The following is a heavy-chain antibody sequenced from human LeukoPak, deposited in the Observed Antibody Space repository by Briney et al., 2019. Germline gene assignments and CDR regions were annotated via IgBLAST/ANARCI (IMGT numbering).Heavy chain of an antibody. CDR2: ISAYNGNT. Sequence: ASVKVSCKASVYTFTSYGISWVRQAPGQGLEWMGWISAYNGNTNYAQKLQGRVTMTTDTSTSTAYMELRSLRSDDTAVYYCARGGPTPTGWFGELLPNFNDPYGMDVWGQGTTVTVSS. CDR3: ARGGPTPTGWFGELLPNFNDPYGMDV. CDR1: VYTFTSYG. V-gene: IGHV1-18*01. D-gene: IGHD3-10*01. J-gene: IGHJ6*02.